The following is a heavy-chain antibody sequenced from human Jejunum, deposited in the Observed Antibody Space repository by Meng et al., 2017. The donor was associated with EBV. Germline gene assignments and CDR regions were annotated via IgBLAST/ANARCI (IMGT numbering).Heavy chain of an antibody. CDR3: AGLRYSGYDRAFDY. CDR2: IYYSGST. CDR1: GGSVNSGNVY. D-gene: IGHD5-12*01. V-gene: IGHV4-61*01. J-gene: IGHJ4*02. Sequence: QPQESGPGLVKPSETLSLTCTVSGGSVNSGNVYWSWIRQPPGKGLEWIGYIYYSGSTNYIPSLKSRVTISLDTSKNQFSLKLSSVTAADTAVYYCAGLRYSGYDRAFDYWGQGALVTVSS.